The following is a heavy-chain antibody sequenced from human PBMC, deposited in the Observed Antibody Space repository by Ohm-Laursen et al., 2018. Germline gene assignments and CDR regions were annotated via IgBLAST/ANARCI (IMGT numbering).Heavy chain of an antibody. V-gene: IGHV1-2*02. J-gene: IGHJ4*02. Sequence: GASVKVSCKASGYTFTGYYMHWVRQAPGQGLEWMGWINPNSGGTNYAQKLQGRVTMTTDTSTSTAYMELRSLRSDDTAVYYCARDKRASSGTNPLWYWGQGTLVTVSS. CDR3: ARDKRASSGTNPLWY. D-gene: IGHD6-19*01. CDR2: INPNSGGT. CDR1: GYTFTGYY.